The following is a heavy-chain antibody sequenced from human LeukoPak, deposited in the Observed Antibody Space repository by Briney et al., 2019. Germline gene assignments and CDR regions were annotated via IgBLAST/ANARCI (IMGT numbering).Heavy chain of an antibody. J-gene: IGHJ4*02. CDR1: GGSISSYY. Sequence: SETLSLTCTVSGGSISSYYWSWIRQPPGKGLEWIGYIYYTGSTNYNPSLKSRVTISVDTSNNQFSLKLSSVTAADTAVYYCARVVAAGFVGYWGQGTLVTVSS. CDR3: ARVVAAGFVGY. CDR2: IYYTGST. D-gene: IGHD5-12*01. V-gene: IGHV4-59*01.